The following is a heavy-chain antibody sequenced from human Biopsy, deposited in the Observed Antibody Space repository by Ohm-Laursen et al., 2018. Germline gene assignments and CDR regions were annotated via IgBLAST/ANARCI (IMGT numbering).Heavy chain of an antibody. J-gene: IGHJ4*02. V-gene: IGHV4-4*07. CDR2: VDIRGHA. D-gene: IGHD1-1*01. Sequence: SETLSLTCTVSGGSIDTQSWIRQPAGKGLEWIGRVDIRGHADYSSSLRNRVTMSADASKNQFSLKLTSVTAADTAVYFCAREVATNYHSGTFEYWGQGTLVTVSS. CDR1: GGSIDTQS. CDR3: AREVATNYHSGTFEY.